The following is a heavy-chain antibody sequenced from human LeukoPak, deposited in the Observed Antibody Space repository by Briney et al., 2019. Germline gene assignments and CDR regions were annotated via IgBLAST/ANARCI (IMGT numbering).Heavy chain of an antibody. J-gene: IGHJ4*02. CDR1: GFTFGDYA. V-gene: IGHV3-49*04. CDR3: ARKAGRSGHPDFDY. D-gene: IGHD2-15*01. Sequence: GRSLRFSCTTSGFTFGDYAMSWVRQAPGKGLEWVGFIRSKPYGGGTDYGASVKGRFTISRDNSRNTLYLQMNSLRGEDTAVYYCARKAGRSGHPDFDYWGQGTLVSVSS. CDR2: IRSKPYGGGT.